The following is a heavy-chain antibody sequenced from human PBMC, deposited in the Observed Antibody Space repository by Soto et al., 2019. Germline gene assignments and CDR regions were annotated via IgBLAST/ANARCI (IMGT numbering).Heavy chain of an antibody. V-gene: IGHV3-23*01. D-gene: IGHD3-22*01. CDR2: ISGGSSVT. CDR1: GFTFSDYA. Sequence: GGSLRLSCTASGFTFSDYAMAWVRQAPGKGLEWVSTISGGSSVTYYGDSVKGRFTISRDNAKKTLFLQLNRLSAEDTATYYCAKVRCKDYCDLYDFWGRGNQVTGSS. J-gene: IGHJ1*01. CDR3: AKVRCKDYCDLYDF.